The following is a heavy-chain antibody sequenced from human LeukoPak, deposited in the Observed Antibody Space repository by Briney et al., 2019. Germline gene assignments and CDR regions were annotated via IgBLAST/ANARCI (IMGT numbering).Heavy chain of an antibody. J-gene: IGHJ4*02. D-gene: IGHD2-2*01. CDR2: INSDGSGT. CDR1: GFTFSSYW. CDR3: ARLDCSSTICLEDY. V-gene: IGHV3-74*03. Sequence: GGSLRLSCVASGFTFSSYWMHWVRQAPGKGLVWVSRINSDGSGTTCADFVKGRFTISRDNAKNTLYLQMNSLRAEDTAVYYCARLDCSSTICLEDYWGQGTLVTVSS.